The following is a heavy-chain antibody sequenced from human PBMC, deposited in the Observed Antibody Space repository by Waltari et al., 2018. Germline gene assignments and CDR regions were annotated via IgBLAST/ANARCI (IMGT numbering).Heavy chain of an antibody. V-gene: IGHV3-53*01. CDR1: GFIVSYNY. J-gene: IGHJ4*02. CDR2: IFATGGT. CDR3: ARAGLGSPLEWQRMFDS. D-gene: IGHD5-12*01. Sequence: EVQLVESGGGLIQPGGSLRLSCAASGFIVSYNYMSWVRQTPGKGLGWASVIFATGGTYYSDAGKGRFTISRDTSKSTLYLQMDSLRVEDSAVYYCARAGLGSPLEWQRMFDSWGQGTLVTVSS.